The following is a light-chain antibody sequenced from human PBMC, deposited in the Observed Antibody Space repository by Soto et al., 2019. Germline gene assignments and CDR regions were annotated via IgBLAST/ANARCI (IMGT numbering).Light chain of an antibody. J-gene: IGLJ2*01. V-gene: IGLV1-40*01. CDR3: QSYDTSLSGSV. Sequence: QSVLTQPPSVSGAPGQRVTISCTGSSSNIGAGYDVHWYQQLPGTAHKVFIYGNSNRPSGVPDRFSGSKSGTSASLAITGLQAEDEADYYCQSYDTSLSGSVFGGGTKVTVL. CDR1: SSNIGAGYD. CDR2: GNS.